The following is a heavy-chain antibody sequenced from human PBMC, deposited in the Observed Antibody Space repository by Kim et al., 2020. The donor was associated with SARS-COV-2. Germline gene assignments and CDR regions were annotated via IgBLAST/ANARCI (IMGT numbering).Heavy chain of an antibody. CDR3: AKGYCSSTSCYDDY. Sequence: AGAVKGRLTISRDNSKNTLYLQMNSLRAEDTAVYYCAKGYCSSTSCYDDYWGQGTLVTVSS. V-gene: IGHV3-23*01. J-gene: IGHJ4*02. D-gene: IGHD2-2*01.